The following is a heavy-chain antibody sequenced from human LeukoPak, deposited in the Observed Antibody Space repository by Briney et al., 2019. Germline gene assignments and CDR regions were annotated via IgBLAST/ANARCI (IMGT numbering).Heavy chain of an antibody. CDR3: ARPSNEGQWLVGQGVDY. J-gene: IGHJ4*02. V-gene: IGHV3-21*01. D-gene: IGHD6-19*01. Sequence: GGSLRLSCAASGFTFSSYEMNWVRQAPGKGLEWVSSISSSSSYIYYADSVKGRFTISRDNAKKSMYLQMNSLRAEDTAVYYCARPSNEGQWLVGQGVDYWGQGTLVTVSS. CDR1: GFTFSSYE. CDR2: ISSSSSYI.